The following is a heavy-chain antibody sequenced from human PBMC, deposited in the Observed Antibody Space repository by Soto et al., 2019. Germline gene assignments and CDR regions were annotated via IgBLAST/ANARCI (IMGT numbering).Heavy chain of an antibody. CDR2: IYYSGST. CDR1: GGSISSYY. D-gene: IGHD4-17*01. J-gene: IGHJ5*02. Sequence: SETLSLTCTVSGGSISSYYWSWIRQPPGKGLEWIGYIYYSGSTNYNPSLKSRVTISVDTSKNQFSLKLSSVTAADTAVYYCARSDYGDYWFDPWGQGTLVTVSS. V-gene: IGHV4-59*01. CDR3: ARSDYGDYWFDP.